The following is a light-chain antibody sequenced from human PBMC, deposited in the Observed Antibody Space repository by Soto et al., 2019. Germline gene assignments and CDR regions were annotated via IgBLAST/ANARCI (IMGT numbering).Light chain of an antibody. V-gene: IGKV1-33*01. Sequence: DIQMTQSPSSLSASVGDRVTITCQASQGISNYLNWYQQKPGKAPKLLIYDASNLETGVPSSFSGSGSGTDFTFTISNLQPEDIATYYCQQYDSLPYTFGQGTKLEIK. CDR3: QQYDSLPYT. CDR2: DAS. CDR1: QGISNY. J-gene: IGKJ2*01.